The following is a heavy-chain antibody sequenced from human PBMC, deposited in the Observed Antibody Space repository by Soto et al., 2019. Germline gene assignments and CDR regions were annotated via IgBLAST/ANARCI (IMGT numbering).Heavy chain of an antibody. CDR2: IYYSGGT. CDR3: ARHRSVGVTLTVFDY. Sequence: QLQLQESGPGLVKPSETLSLTCTVSGGSISRRSYYWGWIRQPPGKGLEWIGSIYYSGGTYYNPYLKSRVPICVHKSKNQFSLKLSSVTAADTAVYYCARHRSVGVTLTVFDYWGQGTLVTVSS. CDR1: GGSISRRSYY. D-gene: IGHD3-16*01. J-gene: IGHJ4*02. V-gene: IGHV4-39*01.